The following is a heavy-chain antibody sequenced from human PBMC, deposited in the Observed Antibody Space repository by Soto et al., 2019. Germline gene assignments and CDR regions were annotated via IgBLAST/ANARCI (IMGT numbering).Heavy chain of an antibody. CDR2: INPNSGGT. CDR3: ARGGYCSGGSCYSFDY. Sequence: QVQLVQSGAEVKKPGASVKVSCKASGYTFTGYYMHWVRQAPGQGLEWMGWINPNSGGTNYAQKFQGWVTMTRDTSISTAYMELSRLRSDDTAVYYCARGGYCSGGSCYSFDYWGQGTLVTVSS. D-gene: IGHD2-15*01. CDR1: GYTFTGYY. J-gene: IGHJ4*02. V-gene: IGHV1-2*04.